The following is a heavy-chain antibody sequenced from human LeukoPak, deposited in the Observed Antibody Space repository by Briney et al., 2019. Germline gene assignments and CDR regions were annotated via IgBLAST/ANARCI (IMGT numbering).Heavy chain of an antibody. J-gene: IGHJ3*02. CDR2: IYYSGST. V-gene: IGHV4-59*01. CDR3: ARDQLGSLFSDAFDI. D-gene: IGHD7-27*01. Sequence: ASETLSLTCTVSGGSISSYYWSWIRQPPGKGLERIWYIYYSGSTNYNPSLKSRVTISVDTSKNQFSLKLSSVTAADTAVYYCARDQLGSLFSDAFDIWGQGTMVTVSS. CDR1: GGSISSYY.